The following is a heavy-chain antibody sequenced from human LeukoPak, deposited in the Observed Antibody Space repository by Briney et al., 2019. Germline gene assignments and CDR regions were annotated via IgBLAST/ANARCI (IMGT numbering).Heavy chain of an antibody. V-gene: IGHV1-69*13. CDR2: IIPIFGTA. D-gene: IGHD5-12*01. Sequence: SVKVSCKASGGTFSSYAVSWVRQAPGQGLEWMGGIIPIFGTADYAQKFQGRVTITADESTSTAYMELSSLRSEDTAVYYCARRVLRRGYSGYGGLDYWGQGTLVTVSS. CDR3: ARRVLRRGYSGYGGLDY. CDR1: GGTFSSYA. J-gene: IGHJ4*02.